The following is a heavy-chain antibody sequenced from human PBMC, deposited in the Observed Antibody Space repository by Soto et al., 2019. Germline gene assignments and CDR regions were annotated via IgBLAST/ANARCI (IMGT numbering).Heavy chain of an antibody. Sequence: SQTLSHTCAVSGDSVSSNSAAWNWIRQSPSRGLEWLGRTYYRSKWYNDYAVSVKSRITINPDTSKNQFSLQLNSVTPEDTAVYYCARQQGATMPFDYWGQGTLVTVSS. J-gene: IGHJ4*02. D-gene: IGHD5-12*01. CDR1: GDSVSSNSAA. CDR2: TYYRSKWYN. V-gene: IGHV6-1*01. CDR3: ARQQGATMPFDY.